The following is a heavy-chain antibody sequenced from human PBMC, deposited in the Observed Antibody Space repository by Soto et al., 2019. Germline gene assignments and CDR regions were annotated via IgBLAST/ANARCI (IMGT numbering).Heavy chain of an antibody. CDR1: GFTFSSYA. J-gene: IGHJ4*02. CDR3: AKVVGLARFLEWLSPYYFDY. D-gene: IGHD3-3*01. Sequence: SGGSLRLSCAASGFTFSSYAMSWVRQAPGKGLEWVSAISGSGDSTYYADSVKGRFTISRDNSKNTLCLQMNSLRAEDTAVYYCAKVVGLARFLEWLSPYYFDYWGQGTLVTVSS. V-gene: IGHV3-23*01. CDR2: ISGSGDST.